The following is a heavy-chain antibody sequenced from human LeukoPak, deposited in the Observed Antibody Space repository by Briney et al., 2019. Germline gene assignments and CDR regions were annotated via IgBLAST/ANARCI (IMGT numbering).Heavy chain of an antibody. J-gene: IGHJ4*02. CDR3: ARVAKERVGGVYYFDY. V-gene: IGHV3-13*01. CDR2: IGTAGDT. D-gene: IGHD1-1*01. Sequence: PGGSLGLSCAASGFTFSSYAMSWVRQAPGKGLEWVSAIGTAGDTYYTGSVKGRFTISRENAKNSLYLQMNSLRAGDTAVYYCARVAKERVGGVYYFDYWGQGTLVTVSS. CDR1: GFTFSSYA.